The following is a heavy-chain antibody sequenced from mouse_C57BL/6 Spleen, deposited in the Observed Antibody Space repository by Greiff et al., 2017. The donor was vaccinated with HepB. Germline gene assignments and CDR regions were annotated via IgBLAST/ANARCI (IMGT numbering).Heavy chain of an antibody. V-gene: IGHV1-80*01. CDR3: ARGNYGSRFDY. J-gene: IGHJ2*01. CDR1: GYAFSSYW. Sequence: VKLMESGAELVKPGASVKISCKASGYAFSSYWMNWVKQRPGKGLEWIGQIYPGDGDTNYNGKFKGKATLTADKSSSTAYMQLSSLTSEDSAVYFCARGNYGSRFDYWGQGTTLTVSS. CDR2: IYPGDGDT. D-gene: IGHD1-1*01.